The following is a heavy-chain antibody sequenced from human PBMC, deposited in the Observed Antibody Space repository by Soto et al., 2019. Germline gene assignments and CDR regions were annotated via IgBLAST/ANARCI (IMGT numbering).Heavy chain of an antibody. CDR3: AKDRSRAGTLDY. J-gene: IGHJ4*02. CDR2: ISYDGSNK. V-gene: IGHV3-30*18. CDR1: GFTFSSYG. Sequence: QVQLVESGGGVVQPGRSLRLSCAASGFTFSSYGMHWVRQAPGKGLEWVAVISYDGSNKYYADSVKGRFTISRDNSKNTLYLQMNSLRAEDTAVYYCAKDRSRAGTLDYWGQGTLVTVSS. D-gene: IGHD6-19*01.